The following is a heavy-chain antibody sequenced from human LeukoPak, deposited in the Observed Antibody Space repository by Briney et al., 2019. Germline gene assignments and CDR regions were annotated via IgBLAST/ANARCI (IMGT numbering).Heavy chain of an antibody. J-gene: IGHJ5*02. CDR1: GFTFGDYA. CDR2: IRSKAYGGTT. CDR3: TRPSSSGWLNWFDP. Sequence: GGSLRLSCTASGFTFGDYAMSWFRQAPGKGLEWVGFIRSKAYGGTTEYAASVKGRFTISRDDSKSIAYLQMNSLKTEDTAVYYCTRPSSSGWLNWFDPWGQGTLVTVSS. D-gene: IGHD6-19*01. V-gene: IGHV3-49*03.